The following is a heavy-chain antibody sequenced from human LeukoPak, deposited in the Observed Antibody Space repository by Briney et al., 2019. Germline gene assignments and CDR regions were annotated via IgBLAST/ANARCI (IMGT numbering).Heavy chain of an antibody. Sequence: PGRSLRLSCAASGFTFSSYAMSWVRQAPGTGREWVSSIGGSGGITYYADSVKGRFTISRDNSKNTLYLQMNSLRAEDTAVYYCAKDMSFGDYSDDYWGQGTLVTVSS. CDR3: AKDMSFGDYSDDY. CDR1: GFTFSSYA. J-gene: IGHJ4*02. V-gene: IGHV3-23*01. D-gene: IGHD4-17*01. CDR2: IGGSGGIT.